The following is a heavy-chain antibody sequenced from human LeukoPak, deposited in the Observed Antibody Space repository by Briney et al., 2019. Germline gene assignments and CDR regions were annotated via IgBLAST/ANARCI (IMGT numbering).Heavy chain of an antibody. V-gene: IGHV4-39*01. CDR1: GDSIGSSNCY. J-gene: IGHJ4*02. CDR2: IYFSGGT. Sequence: PSETLSLTCTVSGDSIGSSNCYWGWIRQPPGKGLEWIGSIYFSGGTYYNASLKSRVTISVDTSKNQFSLKLSSVTAADTAVYYCARAWVYDILTGYPYYFDYWGQGTLVTVSS. CDR3: ARAWVYDILTGYPYYFDY. D-gene: IGHD3-9*01.